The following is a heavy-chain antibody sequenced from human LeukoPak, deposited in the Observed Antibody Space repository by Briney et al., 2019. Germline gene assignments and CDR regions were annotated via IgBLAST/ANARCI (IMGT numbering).Heavy chain of an antibody. V-gene: IGHV3-21*01. Sequence: GGSLRLSCAASGFTFSSYSMNWVRQAPGKGLEWVSSISSSSSYIYYADSVKGRFTISRDNAKNSLYLQMNSLRAEDTAVYYCARNRYTVTTPYYFDYWGQGTLVTVSS. CDR2: ISSSSSYI. D-gene: IGHD4-17*01. CDR1: GFTFSSYS. J-gene: IGHJ4*02. CDR3: ARNRYTVTTPYYFDY.